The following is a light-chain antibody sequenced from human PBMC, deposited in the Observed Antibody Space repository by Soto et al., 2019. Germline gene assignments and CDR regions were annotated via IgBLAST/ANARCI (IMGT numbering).Light chain of an antibody. J-gene: IGKJ1*01. Sequence: DIQMTQSPSSLSASVGDRVTITCRASERIRNNLNWYQQKPGKAPKLLIYAASTLQSGVPSRFSRGGSGTEFTLTIGSLQPEDFTTYYCQQTYTTPRGAFGQGTKVEFK. CDR3: QQTYTTPRGA. CDR1: ERIRNN. V-gene: IGKV1-39*01. CDR2: AAS.